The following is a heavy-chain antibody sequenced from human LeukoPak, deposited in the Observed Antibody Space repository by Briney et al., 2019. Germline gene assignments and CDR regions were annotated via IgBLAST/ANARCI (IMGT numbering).Heavy chain of an antibody. CDR2: ISWDGGST. J-gene: IGHJ4*02. Sequence: GGSLRLSCAASGFTFDDYAMHWVRQAPGKGLEWVSLISWDGGSTYYADSVKGRFTISRDNSKNSLYLQMNSLRAEDTALYYCAKEGGTAMVTLDYWGPGTLVTVSS. V-gene: IGHV3-43D*04. CDR1: GFTFDDYA. CDR3: AKEGGTAMVTLDY. D-gene: IGHD5-18*01.